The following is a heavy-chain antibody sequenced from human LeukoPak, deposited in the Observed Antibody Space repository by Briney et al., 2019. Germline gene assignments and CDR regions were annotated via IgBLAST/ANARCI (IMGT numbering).Heavy chain of an antibody. Sequence: ASVTVSCKASGYTFTGYYMHWVRQAPGQGLEWMGWINPNSGGTNYAQKFQGRVTMTRDTSISTAYMELSRLRSDDTAVYYCARSDCSSTSCYVGDDWFDPWGQGTLVTVSS. V-gene: IGHV1-2*02. CDR2: INPNSGGT. J-gene: IGHJ5*02. D-gene: IGHD2-2*01. CDR1: GYTFTGYY. CDR3: ARSDCSSTSCYVGDDWFDP.